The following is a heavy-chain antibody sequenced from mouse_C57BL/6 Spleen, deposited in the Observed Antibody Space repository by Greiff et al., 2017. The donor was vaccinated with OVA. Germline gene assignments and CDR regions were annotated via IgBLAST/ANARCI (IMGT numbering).Heavy chain of an antibody. CDR3: ARYTPMDY. CDR2: IRNKANGYTT. Sequence: EVQLKESGGGLVQPGGSLSLSCAASGFTFTDYYMSWVRQPPGKALEWLGFIRNKANGYTTEYSASVKGRFTISRDNSQSILYLQMNALRAEDSATYYCARYTPMDYWGQGTSVTVSS. J-gene: IGHJ4*01. V-gene: IGHV7-3*01. CDR1: GFTFTDYY.